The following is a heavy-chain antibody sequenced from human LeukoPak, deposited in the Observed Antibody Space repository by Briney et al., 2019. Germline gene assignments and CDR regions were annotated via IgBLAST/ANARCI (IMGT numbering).Heavy chain of an antibody. CDR3: ARGVVVAAYGMDV. J-gene: IGHJ6*02. Sequence: SETLSLTCTVSGGSISSGGYYWSWIRQHPGKGLEWIGYIYYSGSTYYNPSLKSRVTISVDTSKNQFSLKLSSVTAADTAVYYCARGVVVAAYGMDVWGQGTTVTVSS. CDR2: IYYSGST. V-gene: IGHV4-31*03. CDR1: GGSISSGGYY. D-gene: IGHD2-15*01.